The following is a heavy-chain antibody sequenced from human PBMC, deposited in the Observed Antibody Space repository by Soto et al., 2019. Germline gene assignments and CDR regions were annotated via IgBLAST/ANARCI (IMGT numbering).Heavy chain of an antibody. CDR1: GGTFSSYA. D-gene: IGHD3-10*01. V-gene: IGHV1-69*01. CDR2: IIPIFGTA. Sequence: QVQLVQSGAEVKKPGSSVKVSCKASGGTFSSYAISWVRQAPGHGLEWMGGIIPIFGTANYAQKFQGRVTITADETTSTAYMELSSLRSEDTAVYYCARIGVITMVRGGGVDVWGQGTTVTVSS. CDR3: ARIGVITMVRGGGVDV. J-gene: IGHJ6*02.